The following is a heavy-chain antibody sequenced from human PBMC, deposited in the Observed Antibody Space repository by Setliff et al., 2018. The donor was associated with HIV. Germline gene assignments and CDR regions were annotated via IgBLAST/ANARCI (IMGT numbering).Heavy chain of an antibody. J-gene: IGHJ4*02. CDR2: IYYSGST. V-gene: IGHV4-39*01. CDR1: GGSISTSNYY. D-gene: IGHD5-12*01. Sequence: NPSETLSLTCILSGGSISTSNYYWGWIRQPPGKGLEWIGSIYYSGSTYYTPSLKSRVTISVDTSKNQFSLKLSSVTAADTAVYYCARHFGWLPREIDYWGQGTLVTVSS. CDR3: ARHFGWLPREIDY.